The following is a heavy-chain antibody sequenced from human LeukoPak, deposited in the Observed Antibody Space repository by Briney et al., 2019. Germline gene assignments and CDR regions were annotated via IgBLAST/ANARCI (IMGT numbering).Heavy chain of an antibody. D-gene: IGHD2-15*01. V-gene: IGHV4-61*01. CDR1: GYSISSGYY. Sequence: PSETLSLTCTVSGYSISSGYYWSWIRQPPGKGLEWIGYIYYSGSTNYNPSLKSRVTISVDTSKNQFSLKLSSVTAADTAVYYCAIIGSRDAFDIWGQGTMVTVSS. J-gene: IGHJ3*02. CDR3: AIIGSRDAFDI. CDR2: IYYSGST.